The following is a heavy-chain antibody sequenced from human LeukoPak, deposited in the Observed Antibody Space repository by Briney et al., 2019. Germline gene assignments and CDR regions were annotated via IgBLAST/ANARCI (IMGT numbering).Heavy chain of an antibody. CDR1: GYTFTTYV. D-gene: IGHD5-24*01. CDR3: ARDRYGDGFAHFDY. V-gene: IGHV1-2*02. J-gene: IGHJ4*02. CDR2: ITPSGGT. Sequence: ASVTVSCKASGYTFTTYVMHWVRQAPGQGVEWMGWITPSGGTNYPQKFQGRVAITRDTSITTAYMDLSRLTSDDTAVYYCARDRYGDGFAHFDYWGQGALVTVSS.